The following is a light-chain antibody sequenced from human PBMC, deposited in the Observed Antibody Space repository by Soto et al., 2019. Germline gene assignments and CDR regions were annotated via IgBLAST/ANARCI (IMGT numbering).Light chain of an antibody. V-gene: IGLV2-23*02. CDR3: CSYAPTRASYV. CDR2: EVT. CDR1: GSDIGSYNL. J-gene: IGLJ1*01. Sequence: QSVLTQPASVSGSPGQSITISCTGTGSDIGSYNLVSRYQQPPGKAPKLTIYEVTNRPSGVSSRFSGSKSGNTASLTISGLQAEDDADYYCCSYAPTRASYVFGTGTKVTVL.